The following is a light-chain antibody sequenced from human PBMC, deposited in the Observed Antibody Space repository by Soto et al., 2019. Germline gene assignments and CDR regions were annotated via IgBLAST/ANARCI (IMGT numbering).Light chain of an antibody. Sequence: QLVLTQSPSASASLGASVTLTCTLSSGHSSYAIAWHQQQPEKGPRYLMRVNSDGSHSKGDGIPDRFSGSSSGAERYLTISSLQSEDEADYYCQTWGTGIRIGGGTKLTVL. J-gene: IGLJ2*01. CDR2: VNSDGSH. V-gene: IGLV4-69*01. CDR1: SGHSSYA. CDR3: QTWGTGIR.